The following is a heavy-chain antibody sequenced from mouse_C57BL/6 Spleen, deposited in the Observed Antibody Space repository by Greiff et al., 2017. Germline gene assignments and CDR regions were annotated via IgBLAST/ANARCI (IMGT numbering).Heavy chain of an antibody. V-gene: IGHV1-4*01. J-gene: IGHJ2*01. Sequence: QVQLKQSGAELARPGASVKMSCKASGYTFTSYTMHWVKQRPGQGLEWIGYINPSSGYTKYNQKFKDKATLTADKSSSTAYMQLSSLTSEDSAVYYCAREGPYSNLDYWGQGTTLTVSS. CDR1: GYTFTSYT. D-gene: IGHD2-5*01. CDR3: AREGPYSNLDY. CDR2: INPSSGYT.